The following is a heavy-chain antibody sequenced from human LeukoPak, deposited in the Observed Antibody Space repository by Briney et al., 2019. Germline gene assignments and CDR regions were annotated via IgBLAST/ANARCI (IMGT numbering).Heavy chain of an antibody. CDR2: IKQDGSEK. Sequence: ETLSLTCTVSGGSISSYYWSWVRQAPGKGLEWVANIKQDGSEKYYVDSVKGRFTISRDNAKNSLYLQMNSLRAEDTAVYYCARLRFGELFGYYYYYMDVWGKGTTVTISS. V-gene: IGHV3-7*01. J-gene: IGHJ6*03. CDR3: ARLRFGELFGYYYYYMDV. CDR1: GGSISSYY. D-gene: IGHD3-10*01.